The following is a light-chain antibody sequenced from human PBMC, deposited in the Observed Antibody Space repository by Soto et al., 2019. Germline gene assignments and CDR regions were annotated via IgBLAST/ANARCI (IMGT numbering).Light chain of an antibody. J-gene: IGKJ2*01. V-gene: IGKV4-1*01. CDR3: QQYYSTPQT. CDR2: WAS. CDR1: QSVLYSSNNKSY. Sequence: DIVMTQSPDSLAVSLGERATINCKSSQSVLYSSNNKSYLAWYQQKPGQPPKLLIYWASTRESGVPDRFSGSGSGADYTLTISSLQAEDVAVYYCQQYYSTPQTFGQGPKLEIK.